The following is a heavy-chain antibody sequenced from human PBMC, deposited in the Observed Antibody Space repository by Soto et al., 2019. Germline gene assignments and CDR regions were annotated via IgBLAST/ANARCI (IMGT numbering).Heavy chain of an antibody. CDR3: GRWTSGSPDC. Sequence: EVQLVESGGGLVQPGGSLRLSCAASGFTLSDHYMDWVRQAPGKGLEWLGRTRNKANNYITEYATSVKGRFTISRDDSKNSVYLQLNSLKSEDTAVYYCGRWTSGSPDCWGRGTLVTVSS. V-gene: IGHV3-72*01. J-gene: IGHJ4*02. CDR1: GFTLSDHY. D-gene: IGHD1-26*01. CDR2: TRNKANNYIT.